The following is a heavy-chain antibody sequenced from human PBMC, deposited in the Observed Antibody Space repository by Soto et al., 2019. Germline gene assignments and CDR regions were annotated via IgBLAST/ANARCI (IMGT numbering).Heavy chain of an antibody. CDR2: IYYSGST. D-gene: IGHD1-26*01. Sequence: QVQLQESGPGLVKPSETLSLTCTVSGGSISSYYWSWIRQPTGKGLEWIGYIYYSGSTNYNPSLKSRVTISVDTSKNQFSRKLSSVTAADTAVYYCTRRYGGNLDYWGQGTLVTVSS. V-gene: IGHV4-59*08. CDR3: TRRYGGNLDY. CDR1: GGSISSYY. J-gene: IGHJ4*02.